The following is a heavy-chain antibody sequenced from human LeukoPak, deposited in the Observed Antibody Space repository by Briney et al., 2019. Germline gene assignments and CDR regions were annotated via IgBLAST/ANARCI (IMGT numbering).Heavy chain of an antibody. CDR2: ISSNGGST. D-gene: IGHD2-2*01. CDR3: VNKGYCSSTSCYERRAFDY. V-gene: IGHV3-64D*06. CDR1: GFTFSSYA. J-gene: IGHJ4*02. Sequence: GGSLRLSCSASGFTFSSYAMHWVRQAPGKGLGYVSAISSNGGSTYYADSVKGRFTISRDNSKNTLYLQMSSLRAEDTAVYYCVNKGYCSSTSCYERRAFDYWGQGTLVTVSS.